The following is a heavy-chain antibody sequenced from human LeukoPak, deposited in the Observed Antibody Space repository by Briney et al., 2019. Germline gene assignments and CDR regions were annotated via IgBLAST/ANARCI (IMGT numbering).Heavy chain of an antibody. CDR3: ARARSSYYDFWSGLYYFDY. CDR1: GASMRDYF. D-gene: IGHD3-3*01. J-gene: IGHJ4*02. V-gene: IGHV4-59*01. CDR2: IYYTRGP. Sequence: SETLSLTCTVSGASMRDYFWSWIRQSPGKGLEWIGYIYYTRGPNYNPSLKSRVTLSVVTSKNQFSLQLSSVTASDTAVYYCARARSSYYDFWSGLYYFDYWGQGTLVTVSS.